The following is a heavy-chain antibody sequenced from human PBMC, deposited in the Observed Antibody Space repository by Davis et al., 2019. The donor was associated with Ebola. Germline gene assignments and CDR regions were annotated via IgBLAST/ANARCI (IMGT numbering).Heavy chain of an antibody. Sequence: GSLRLSCAASGFTFSSYEMNWVRQAPGKGLEWIGEINHSGSTNYNPSLKSRVTISVDTSKNQFSLKLSSVTAADTAVYYCARGVGATTGWFDPWGQGTLVTVSS. J-gene: IGHJ5*02. D-gene: IGHD1-26*01. CDR2: INHSGST. CDR1: GFTFSSYE. CDR3: ARGVGATTGWFDP. V-gene: IGHV4-34*01.